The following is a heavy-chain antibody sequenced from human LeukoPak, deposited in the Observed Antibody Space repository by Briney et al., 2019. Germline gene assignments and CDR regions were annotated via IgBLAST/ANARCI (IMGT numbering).Heavy chain of an antibody. J-gene: IGHJ2*01. V-gene: IGHV3-30*04. CDR1: GFTFSSYA. D-gene: IGHD4-23*01. CDR2: ISYDGSNK. Sequence: PGGSLRLSCAASGFTFSSYAMHWVRQAPGKGLEWVAVISYDGSNKYYADSVKGRFTISRDNSKNTLYLQMNSLRAEDTAVYYCAKPREYGGNSGNWYFDLWGRGTLVTVSS. CDR3: AKPREYGGNSGNWYFDL.